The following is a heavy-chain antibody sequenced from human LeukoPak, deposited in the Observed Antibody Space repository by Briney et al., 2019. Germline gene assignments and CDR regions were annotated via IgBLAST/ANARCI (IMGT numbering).Heavy chain of an antibody. CDR1: GGSISSSNW. J-gene: IGHJ6*02. CDR3: ARADIVVVLAAMGGYYYYGMDV. D-gene: IGHD2-2*01. CDR2: IYHSGST. Sequence: ASGTLSLTCAVSGGSISSSNWWSWVRQPPGKGLEWIGEIYHSGSTNYNPSLKSRVTISVDKSKNQFSLKLSSVTAADTAVYYCARADIVVVLAAMGGYYYYGMDVWGQGTTVTVSS. V-gene: IGHV4-4*02.